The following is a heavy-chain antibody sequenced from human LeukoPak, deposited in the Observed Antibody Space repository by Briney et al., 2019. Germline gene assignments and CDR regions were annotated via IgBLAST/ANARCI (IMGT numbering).Heavy chain of an antibody. V-gene: IGHV3-21*01. Sequence: GGSLRLSCAASGFTFSIYSMNWVRQAPGKGLEWVSSISRGSGSIFYADSVKGRFTISRDNAKNTLYLQMNSLGVEDTAVYYCARDISRSPREYWGQGTLVIVSS. D-gene: IGHD3-9*01. CDR1: GFTFSIYS. CDR3: ARDISRSPREY. CDR2: ISRGSGSI. J-gene: IGHJ4*02.